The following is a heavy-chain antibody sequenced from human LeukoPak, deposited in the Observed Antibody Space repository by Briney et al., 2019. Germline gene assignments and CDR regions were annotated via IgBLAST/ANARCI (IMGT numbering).Heavy chain of an antibody. D-gene: IGHD2-2*01. CDR2: FSNSGNT. Sequence: PSETLSLTCSVSGDSISSYYWSWIRQPPGKGLEWIGYFSNSGNTNYNPSLKSRATMSVDTSKSQVSLKMTSVTVADTAVYYCARPSIPSAAASALDIWGQGTMVTVSS. CDR3: ARPSIPSAAASALDI. V-gene: IGHV4-59*08. CDR1: GDSISSYY. J-gene: IGHJ3*02.